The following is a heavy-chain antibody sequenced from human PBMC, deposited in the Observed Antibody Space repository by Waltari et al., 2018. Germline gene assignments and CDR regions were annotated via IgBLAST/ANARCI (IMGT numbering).Heavy chain of an antibody. CDR1: GFTFSDYY. V-gene: IGHV3-11*01. J-gene: IGHJ4*02. CDR3: AREYGLRGTTLTTGY. D-gene: IGHD4-4*01. CDR2: ISNTGNTI. Sequence: QVQLVESGGALVKPGGSLRLSCTASGFTFSDYYMTWVRQAPGKGLGWFSYISNTGNTIYAAESVRGIFCISRDNAQNSLFLQMNSLSAEDTAVYYCAREYGLRGTTLTTGYWGQGTLVTVSS.